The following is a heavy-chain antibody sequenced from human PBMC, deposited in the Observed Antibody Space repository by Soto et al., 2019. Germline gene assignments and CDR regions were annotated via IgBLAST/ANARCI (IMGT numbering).Heavy chain of an antibody. CDR1: GGSFSGYY. CDR2: ITHSGST. Sequence: SETLSLTCAAYGGSFSGYYWTWIRQPPGKGLEWIGEITHSGSTNYNPSLKSRVTISVDTTKNQFSLNLNSVTAADTAVYYCARSSVRGWSYWGQGTLVTVSS. D-gene: IGHD3-10*02. J-gene: IGHJ4*02. CDR3: ARSSVRGWSY. V-gene: IGHV4-34*01.